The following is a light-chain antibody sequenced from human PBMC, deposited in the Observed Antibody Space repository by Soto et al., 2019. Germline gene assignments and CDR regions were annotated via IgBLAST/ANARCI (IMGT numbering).Light chain of an antibody. J-gene: IGLJ2*01. V-gene: IGLV2-8*01. CDR2: EVS. CDR1: SSDVGGYHY. CDR3: SSYAGIHVV. Sequence: QSVLTQPPSASGSPGQSVTISCTGTSSDVGGYHYVSWYQQHPGKAPKLMIYEVSKRPSGVPARFSGSKSGNTASLTVSGLQAEDEADYYCSSYAGIHVVFGGGTKLTVL.